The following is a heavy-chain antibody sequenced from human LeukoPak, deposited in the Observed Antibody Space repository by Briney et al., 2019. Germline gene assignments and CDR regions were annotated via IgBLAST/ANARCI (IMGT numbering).Heavy chain of an antibody. Sequence: SVKVSCKASGGTFSSYAISWVRQAPGQGLEWMGGIIPIFGTANYAQKFQGRVTITADESTSTAYMELSSLRSEDTVVYYCARATIDYGGNRYYFDYWGQGTLVTVSS. CDR2: IIPIFGTA. J-gene: IGHJ4*02. CDR3: ARATIDYGGNRYYFDY. CDR1: GGTFSSYA. D-gene: IGHD4-23*01. V-gene: IGHV1-69*13.